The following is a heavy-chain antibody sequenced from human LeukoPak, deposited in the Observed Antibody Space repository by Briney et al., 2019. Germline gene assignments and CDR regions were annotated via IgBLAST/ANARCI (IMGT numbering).Heavy chain of an antibody. CDR1: GFSFSYYS. CDR2: IYSSSRII. J-gene: IGHJ4*02. D-gene: IGHD5-24*01. V-gene: IGHV3-48*04. CDR3: ARPRRDGYNYDLDF. Sequence: GGSLRLSCAASGFSFSYYSMNWVRQSPGKGLEWVSYIYSSSRIIHYADSVEGRFTISRDDAKNSLYLQMNSLRAEDTAVYYCARPRRDGYNYDLDFWGQGTLVTVSS.